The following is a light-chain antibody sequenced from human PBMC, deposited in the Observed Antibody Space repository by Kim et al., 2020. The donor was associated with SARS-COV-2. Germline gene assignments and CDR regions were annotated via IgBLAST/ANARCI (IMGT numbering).Light chain of an antibody. CDR1: IGSIARTY. Sequence: AVSMCCTRSIGSIARTYVQWHQQRPGSSPSTVIYEDNQSPSGVPDRFSGSIDRSSNSAPLTISGLKTEDEADYYCQSYDGYIQVFGGGTKLTVL. J-gene: IGLJ3*02. CDR3: QSYDGYIQV. V-gene: IGLV6-57*01. CDR2: EDN.